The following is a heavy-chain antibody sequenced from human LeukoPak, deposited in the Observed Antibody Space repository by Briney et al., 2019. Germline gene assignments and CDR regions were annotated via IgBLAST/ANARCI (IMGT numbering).Heavy chain of an antibody. V-gene: IGHV3-30-3*01. D-gene: IGHD3-10*01. CDR3: ARDRYGSGRGGMDV. J-gene: IGHJ6*02. Sequence: GRSLRLSCAASGFTFSAYAMHWVRQAPGTGLEWVTLISYDGSNKFYADSVKGRFTISRDNSKSTLHLQMNSLRGEDTAVYYCARDRYGSGRGGMDVWGQGTTVTVSS. CDR1: GFTFSAYA. CDR2: ISYDGSNK.